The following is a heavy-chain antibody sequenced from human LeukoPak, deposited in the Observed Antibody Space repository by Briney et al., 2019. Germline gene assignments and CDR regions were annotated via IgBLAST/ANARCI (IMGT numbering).Heavy chain of an antibody. CDR1: GFTFTTYW. CDR2: ISGSGGST. J-gene: IGHJ4*02. V-gene: IGHV3-23*01. CDR3: AKAGAVVVVAAKYFDY. Sequence: GGSLRLSCAASGFTFTTYWMSWVRQAPGKGLEWVSAISGSGGSTYYADSVKGRFTISRDNSKNTLYLQMNSLRAEDTAVYYCAKAGAVVVVAAKYFDYWGQGTLVTVSS. D-gene: IGHD2-15*01.